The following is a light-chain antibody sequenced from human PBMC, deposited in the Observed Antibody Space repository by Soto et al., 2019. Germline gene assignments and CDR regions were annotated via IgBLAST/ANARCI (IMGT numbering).Light chain of an antibody. Sequence: QSVLTQSPSASASLGASVKLTCTLSSGHSSYAIAWHQQQPEKGPRYLMKLNSDGSHNKGDGIPDRFSGSSSGAERYLTISSLKSEDEADYNCQTWGSGIQVFGGGTKLTVL. CDR3: QTWGSGIQV. J-gene: IGLJ2*01. CDR1: SGHSSYA. V-gene: IGLV4-69*01. CDR2: LNSDGSH.